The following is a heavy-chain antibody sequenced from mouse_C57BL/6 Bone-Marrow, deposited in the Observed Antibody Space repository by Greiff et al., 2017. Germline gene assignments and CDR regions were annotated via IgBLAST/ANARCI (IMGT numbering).Heavy chain of an antibody. Sequence: QVQLQQPGAELVKPGASVKLSCKASGYTFTSYWMHWVKQRPGQGLEWIGMIHPNSGSTNYNEKFKSKATLTVDKSSSTAYMQLSSLTSEDSAVYYCASIYYGNCLWYFDVWGTGTTVTVSS. CDR2: IHPNSGST. CDR1: GYTFTSYW. J-gene: IGHJ1*03. D-gene: IGHD2-1*01. CDR3: ASIYYGNCLWYFDV. V-gene: IGHV1-64*01.